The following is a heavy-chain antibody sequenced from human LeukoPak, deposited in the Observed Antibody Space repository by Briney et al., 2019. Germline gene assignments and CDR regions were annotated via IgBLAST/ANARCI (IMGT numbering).Heavy chain of an antibody. CDR1: GGSISSSSYY. J-gene: IGHJ5*02. Sequence: SETLSLTCTVSGGSISSSSYYWGWIRQPPGKGLEWIGSIYYSGSTYHNPSLKSRVTISVDTSKNQFSLKLSSVTAADTAVYYCARAEQQLVLGWFDPWGQGTLVTVSS. D-gene: IGHD6-13*01. CDR2: IYYSGST. V-gene: IGHV4-39*01. CDR3: ARAEQQLVLGWFDP.